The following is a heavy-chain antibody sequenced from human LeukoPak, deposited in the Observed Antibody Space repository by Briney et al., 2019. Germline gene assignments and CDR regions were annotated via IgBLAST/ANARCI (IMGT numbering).Heavy chain of an antibody. CDR1: GGSFSGYY. V-gene: IGHV4-34*01. CDR2: INHSGST. CDR3: ARVSIAVAPRPFQH. Sequence: SETLSLTCAVYGGSFSGYYWSWIRQPPGKGLEWIGEINHSGSTNYNPSLKSRVTISVDTSKNQFSLKLSSVTAADTAVYYCARVSIAVAPRPFQHWGQGTLVTVSS. D-gene: IGHD6-19*01. J-gene: IGHJ1*01.